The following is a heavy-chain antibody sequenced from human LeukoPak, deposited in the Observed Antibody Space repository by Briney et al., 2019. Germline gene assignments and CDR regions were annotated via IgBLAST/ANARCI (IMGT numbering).Heavy chain of an antibody. D-gene: IGHD6-19*01. V-gene: IGHV3-30*18. CDR2: ITYDGSNK. J-gene: IGHJ4*02. CDR1: GFTFSSYG. CDR3: AKVRWDNSGWYYLDD. Sequence: GGSLRLSCAASGFTFSSYGMHWARQAPGKGLEWVAVITYDGSNKYYTDSVKGRFTISRDNSKSTLYLQMNSLRPEDTAVYYCAKVRWDNSGWYYLDDWGQGTLVTVSS.